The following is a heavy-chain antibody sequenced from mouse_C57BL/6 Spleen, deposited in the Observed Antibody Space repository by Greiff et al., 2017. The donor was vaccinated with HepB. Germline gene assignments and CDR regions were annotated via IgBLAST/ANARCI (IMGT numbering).Heavy chain of an antibody. V-gene: IGHV1-15*01. CDR1: GYTFTDYE. J-gene: IGHJ2*01. Sequence: VKLMESGAELVRPGASVTLSCKASGYTFTDYEMHWVKQTPVHGLEWIGAIDPETGGTAYNQKFKGKAILTADKSSSTAYMELRSLTSEDSAVYYCNGLRRGFDYWGQGTTLTVSS. CDR3: NGLRRGFDY. D-gene: IGHD2-2*01. CDR2: IDPETGGT.